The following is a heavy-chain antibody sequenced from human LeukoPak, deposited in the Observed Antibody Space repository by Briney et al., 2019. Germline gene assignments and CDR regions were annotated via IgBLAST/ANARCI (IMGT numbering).Heavy chain of an antibody. CDR1: GGSFSGYY. CDR2: INHSGST. D-gene: IGHD3-10*01. J-gene: IGHJ5*02. Sequence: TSETLSLTCAVYGGSFSGYYWSWIRQPPGKGLEWIGEINHSGSTNYNPSLKSRVTISVDTSKNQFSLKLSSVTAADTAVYYCARRRYYYGSGSYRWFDPWGQGTLVTVSS. V-gene: IGHV4-34*01. CDR3: ARRRYYYGSGSYRWFDP.